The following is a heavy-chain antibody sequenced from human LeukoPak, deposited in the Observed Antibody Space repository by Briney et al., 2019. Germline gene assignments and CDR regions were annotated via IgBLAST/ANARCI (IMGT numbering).Heavy chain of an antibody. D-gene: IGHD3-9*01. V-gene: IGHV3-7*03. Sequence: PGGSLRLSCAASGFTFSSYWMSWVRQAPGKGLEWVANIKQDGSEKYYVGSVKGRFTISRDNAENSLYLQMNSLRAEDTAVYYCAKQGRDWLRDYYYYMDVWGKGTTVTISS. CDR1: GFTFSSYW. CDR2: IKQDGSEK. J-gene: IGHJ6*03. CDR3: AKQGRDWLRDYYYYMDV.